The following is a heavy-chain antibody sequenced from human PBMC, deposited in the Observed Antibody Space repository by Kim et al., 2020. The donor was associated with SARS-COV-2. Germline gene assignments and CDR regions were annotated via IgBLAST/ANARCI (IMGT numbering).Heavy chain of an antibody. V-gene: IGHV5-51*01. D-gene: IGHD1-26*01. CDR3: ARIEWDYYYYYGMDV. J-gene: IGHJ6*02. Sequence: PPFQGQVTISADKSISTAYLQWSSLKASDTAMYYCARIEWDYYYYYGMDVWGQGTTVTVSS.